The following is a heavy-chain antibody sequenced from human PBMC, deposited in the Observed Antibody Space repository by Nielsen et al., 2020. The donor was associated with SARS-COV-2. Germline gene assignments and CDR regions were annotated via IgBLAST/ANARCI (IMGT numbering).Heavy chain of an antibody. CDR3: ARLHYDFFYHDY. CDR1: GYTFTSYY. V-gene: IGHV1-46*01. D-gene: IGHD3-3*01. Sequence: ASVKVSCKASGYTFTSYYIHWVRQAPGQGLEWMGIINPSGGSTSYAQKFQGRVTMTRDTSTSTVYMELSSLRSEDTAVYYCARLHYDFFYHDYWGQGTLVTVSS. CDR2: INPSGGST. J-gene: IGHJ4*02.